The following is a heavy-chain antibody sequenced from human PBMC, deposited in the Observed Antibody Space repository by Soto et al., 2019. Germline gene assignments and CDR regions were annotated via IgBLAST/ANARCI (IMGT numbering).Heavy chain of an antibody. D-gene: IGHD4-17*01. V-gene: IGHV4-31*03. J-gene: IGHJ5*02. CDR1: GGSISSGGYY. Sequence: QVQLQESGPGLVKPSQTLSLTCTVSGGSISSGGYYWSWIRQHPGKGLEWIGYIYYSGSTYYNPSLKSRVTISVDTSKNQFSLKLSSVTAADTAVYYCARGRPPPPYGDYERDDWFDPWGQGTLVTVSS. CDR2: IYYSGST. CDR3: ARGRPPPPYGDYERDDWFDP.